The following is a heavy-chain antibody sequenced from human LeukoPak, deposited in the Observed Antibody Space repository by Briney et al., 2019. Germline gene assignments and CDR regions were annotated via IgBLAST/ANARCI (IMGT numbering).Heavy chain of an antibody. V-gene: IGHV3-30-3*01. CDR1: GFTFSSYA. CDR2: ISYDGSNK. Sequence: GRSLRLSCAASGFTFSSYAMHWVRQAPGKGLEWVAVISYDGSNKYYADSVKGRFTISRDNPKNTLYLQMNSLRAEDTAVYYCARESVEDAFDIWGQGTMVTVPS. D-gene: IGHD1-1*01. CDR3: ARESVEDAFDI. J-gene: IGHJ3*02.